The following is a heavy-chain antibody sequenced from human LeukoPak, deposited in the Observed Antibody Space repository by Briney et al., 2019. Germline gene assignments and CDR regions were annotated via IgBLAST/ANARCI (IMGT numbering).Heavy chain of an antibody. CDR2: ISGGGSEI. D-gene: IGHD2-8*01. J-gene: IGHJ4*01. Sequence: SEFSISDSYITWIRQTPGKGLEWLAYISGGGSEIYFADSVKGRFTISRDNAKNSLYLQMNSLRPEDTALYYCSTDPRLLMYWGHGTLVTVSS. CDR1: EFSISDSY. V-gene: IGHV3-11*01. CDR3: STDPRLLMY.